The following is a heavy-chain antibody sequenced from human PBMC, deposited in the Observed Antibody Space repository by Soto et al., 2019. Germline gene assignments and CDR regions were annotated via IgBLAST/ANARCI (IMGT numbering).Heavy chain of an antibody. D-gene: IGHD5-12*01. CDR1: GGSINTFY. J-gene: IGHJ4*02. Sequence: LPETLSLTCTVSGGSINTFYWSWVRQPAGKGLEWIGRIFSSGSTSFNPSLESRVAMSVDTSKNHFSLNLSSVTAADMAVYYCAREGSYSAYNFAHGIQLWSFDFWGQGALVTVSS. CDR3: AREGSYSAYNFAHGIQLWSFDF. CDR2: IFSSGST. V-gene: IGHV4-4*07.